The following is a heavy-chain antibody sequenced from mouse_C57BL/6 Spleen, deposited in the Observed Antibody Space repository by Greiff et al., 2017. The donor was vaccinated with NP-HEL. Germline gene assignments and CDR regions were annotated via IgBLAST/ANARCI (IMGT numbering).Heavy chain of an antibody. CDR3: ARWLLGYYYAMDY. J-gene: IGHJ4*01. Sequence: EVQLQQSGPELVKPGASVKISCKASGYSFTGYYMNWVKQSPEQSLEWIGEINPSTGGTTYNQKFKAKATLTVDKSSSTAYMQLKSLTSEDSAVYYCARWLLGYYYAMDYWGQGTSVTVSS. CDR1: GYSFTGYY. D-gene: IGHD2-3*01. CDR2: INPSTGGT. V-gene: IGHV1-42*01.